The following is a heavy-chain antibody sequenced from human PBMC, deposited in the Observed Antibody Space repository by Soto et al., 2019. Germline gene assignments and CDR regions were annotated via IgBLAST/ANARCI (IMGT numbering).Heavy chain of an antibody. J-gene: IGHJ6*02. CDR2: TYYRSKWYN. D-gene: IGHD1-26*01. V-gene: IGHV6-1*01. CDR1: GDSVSSNSAA. Sequence: SQTLSLTCAISGDSVSSNSAAWNWIRQSPSRGLEWLGRTYYRSKWYNDYAVSVKSRITINPDTSKNQFSLQLNSVTPEDTAVYYCARGEVGATDYYYYYGRYVWGRESTVAVSS. CDR3: ARGEVGATDYYYYYGRYV.